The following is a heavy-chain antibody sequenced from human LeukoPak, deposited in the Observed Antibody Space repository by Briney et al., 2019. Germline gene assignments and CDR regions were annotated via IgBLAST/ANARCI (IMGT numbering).Heavy chain of an antibody. J-gene: IGHJ4*02. CDR1: GFTFSSYG. CDR3: AREEGDIVVVPAAMHGLGSVYFDY. D-gene: IGHD2-2*01. CDR2: IWYDGSNK. V-gene: IGHV3-33*01. Sequence: PGGSLRLSCAASGFTFSSYGMHWVRQAPGKGLEWVAVIWYDGSNKYYADSVKGRFTISRDNSKNTLYLQMNSLRAEDTAVYYCAREEGDIVVVPAAMHGLGSVYFDYWGQGTLVTVSS.